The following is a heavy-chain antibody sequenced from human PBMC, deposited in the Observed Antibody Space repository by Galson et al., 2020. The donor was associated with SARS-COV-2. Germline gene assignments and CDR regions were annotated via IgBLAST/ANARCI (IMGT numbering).Heavy chain of an antibody. Sequence: GGSLRLSCAASGFTFSSYAMHWVRQAPGKGLEWVAVISYDGSNKYYADSVKGRFTISRDNSKNTLYLQMNSLRAEDTAVYYCARDRSIAAAGTPPYYYYYGMDVWGQGTTVTVSS. D-gene: IGHD6-13*01. CDR2: ISYDGSNK. CDR3: ARDRSIAAAGTPPYYYYYGMDV. V-gene: IGHV3-30-3*01. CDR1: GFTFSSYA. J-gene: IGHJ6*02.